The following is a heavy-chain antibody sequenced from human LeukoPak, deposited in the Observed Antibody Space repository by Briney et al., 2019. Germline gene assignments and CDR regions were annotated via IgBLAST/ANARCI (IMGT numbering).Heavy chain of an antibody. V-gene: IGHV1-2*02. J-gene: IGHJ6*03. CDR1: GYTFTGYY. CDR2: INPNSGGT. Sequence: ASVKVSCKASGYTFTGYYMHWVRQAPGQGLEWMEWINPNSGGTNYAQKFQGRVTMTRDTSISTAYMELSRLRSDDTAVYYCARAMVSTYYYYYYMDVWGKGTTVTIS. D-gene: IGHD3-10*01. CDR3: ARAMVSTYYYYYYMDV.